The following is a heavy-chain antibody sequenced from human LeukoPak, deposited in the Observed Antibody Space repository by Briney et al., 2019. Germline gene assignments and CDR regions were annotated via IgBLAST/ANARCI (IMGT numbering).Heavy chain of an antibody. Sequence: ASVKVSCKASGYTFTGYYMHWVRQAPGQGLEWMGWINPNSGGTNYAQKFQGRVSMTRDTSISTAYMELSRLRSDDTAVYYCARNTAIVVVPAADYWGRGTLVTVSS. CDR2: INPNSGGT. D-gene: IGHD2-2*01. V-gene: IGHV1-2*02. J-gene: IGHJ4*02. CDR3: ARNTAIVVVPAADY. CDR1: GYTFTGYY.